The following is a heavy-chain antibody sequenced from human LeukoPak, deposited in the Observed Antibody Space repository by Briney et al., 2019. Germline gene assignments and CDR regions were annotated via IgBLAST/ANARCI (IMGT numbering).Heavy chain of an antibody. CDR2: ISSSSSYI. J-gene: IGHJ6*02. CDR1: GFTFSSYS. Sequence: SGGSLRLSYAASGFTFSSYSMNWVRRAPGKGLEWVSSISSSSSYIYYADSVKGRFTISRDNAKNSLYLQMNSLRAEDTAVYYCARGSSSWYRDGMDVWGQGTTVTVSS. V-gene: IGHV3-21*01. CDR3: ARGSSSWYRDGMDV. D-gene: IGHD6-13*01.